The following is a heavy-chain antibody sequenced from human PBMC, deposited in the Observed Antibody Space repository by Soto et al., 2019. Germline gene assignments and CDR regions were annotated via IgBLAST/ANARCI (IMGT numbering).Heavy chain of an antibody. Sequence: QVQLQESGPGLVKPSQTLSLTCNVSGGSINSGGYYWSWIRQHPGKGLEWIGYIYYSGSTYYTPSLKSRIPISVDTSKNQFSLKLSSVTAADTAVYYCARDPNSYGSTMDVWGQGTTVTVSS. CDR3: ARDPNSYGSTMDV. CDR2: IYYSGST. D-gene: IGHD3-10*01. J-gene: IGHJ6*02. CDR1: GGSINSGGYY. V-gene: IGHV4-31*03.